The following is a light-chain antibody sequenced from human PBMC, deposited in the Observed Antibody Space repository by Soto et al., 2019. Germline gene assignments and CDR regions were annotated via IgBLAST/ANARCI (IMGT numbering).Light chain of an antibody. CDR1: QSVSNNY. CDR3: QQHGSSPPYT. Sequence: EVVLTQSPGTLSLSPGERATLSCRASQSVSNNYLAWYQQKPGQSPKLLIFGSSDRATGIPARFSGSGSGTDFTLTISSLEPEDFAVYYCQQHGSSPPYTFGQGTKLEIK. CDR2: GSS. J-gene: IGKJ2*01. V-gene: IGKV3-20*01.